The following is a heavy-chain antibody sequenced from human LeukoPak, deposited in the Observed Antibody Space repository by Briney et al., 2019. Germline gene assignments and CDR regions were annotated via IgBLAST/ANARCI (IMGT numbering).Heavy chain of an antibody. Sequence: GASVKVSCKASGYTFTSYGISWVRQAPGQGLEWMGWISAYNGNTNYAQKLQGRVTMTTDISTSTAYMELRSLRSDDTAVYYCARHSGRYYYYYMDVWGKGTTVTVSS. J-gene: IGHJ6*03. CDR2: ISAYNGNT. CDR3: ARHSGRYYYYYMDV. V-gene: IGHV1-18*01. CDR1: GYTFTSYG. D-gene: IGHD1-26*01.